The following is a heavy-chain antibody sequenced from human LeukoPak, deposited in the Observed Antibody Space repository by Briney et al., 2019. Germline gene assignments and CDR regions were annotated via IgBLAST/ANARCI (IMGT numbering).Heavy chain of an antibody. CDR3: ARDRSRPAAIRLWFDP. CDR2: IYPYTGAT. CDR1: GYTFSGTGWY. Sequence: ASVKVSCKASGYTFSGTGWYLYWLRQAPGQGLECMGWIYPYTGATHYAQKYQGRVTMTRDTSISTAYMELSRLRSDDTAVYYCARDRSRPAAIRLWFDPWGQGTPVTVSS. J-gene: IGHJ5*02. D-gene: IGHD2-2*02. V-gene: IGHV1-2*02.